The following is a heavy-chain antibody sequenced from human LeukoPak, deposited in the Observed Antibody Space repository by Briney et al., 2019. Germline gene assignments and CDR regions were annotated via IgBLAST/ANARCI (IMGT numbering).Heavy chain of an antibody. CDR1: GGTFSNYA. CDR2: IIPIFGTA. D-gene: IGHD3-16*01. CDR3: ARDNDSRDPPHFDY. J-gene: IGHJ4*02. Sequence: ASARVSCKASGGTFSNYATTCVRQAPRQGLEWRGGIIPIFGTANYAQKFRGRVTITADKSTRTAYMDLSSLRSEDTAVYYCARDNDSRDPPHFDYWGQGTLVTVSS. V-gene: IGHV1-69*06.